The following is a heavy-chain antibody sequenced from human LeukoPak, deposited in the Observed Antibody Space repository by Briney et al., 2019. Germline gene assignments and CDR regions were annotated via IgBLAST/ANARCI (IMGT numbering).Heavy chain of an antibody. J-gene: IGHJ6*03. Sequence: GGSLRLSCAASGFTFSSYAMSWVRQAPGKGLEWVSAISGSGGSTYYADSVKGRFTITRDNAKNTLYLQMNSLRAEDTAVYYCAKTPSPYYDFWSGYYNYYYYYMDVWGKGTTVTVSS. CDR2: ISGSGGST. D-gene: IGHD3-3*01. CDR3: AKTPSPYYDFWSGYYNYYYYYMDV. V-gene: IGHV3-23*01. CDR1: GFTFSSYA.